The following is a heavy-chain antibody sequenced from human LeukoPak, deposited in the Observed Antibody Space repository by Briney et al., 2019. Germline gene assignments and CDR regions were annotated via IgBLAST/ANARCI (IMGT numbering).Heavy chain of an antibody. CDR3: AREARYYDILTGYHNYSGVDV. J-gene: IGHJ6*02. CDR2: IYGTGTT. V-gene: IGHV3-66*01. CDR1: GFTVTSSY. D-gene: IGHD3-9*01. Sequence: GGSLRLSCAGSGFTVTSSYMTSVRQAPGKRVECVSAIYGTGTTYYADSVKGRFTISRDSSSNTLHLQMNTLRAEDSAVYYCAREARYYDILTGYHNYSGVDVWGQGTTVTVSS.